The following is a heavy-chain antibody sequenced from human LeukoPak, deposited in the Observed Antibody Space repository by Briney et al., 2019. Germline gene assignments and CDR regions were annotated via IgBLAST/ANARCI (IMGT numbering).Heavy chain of an antibody. V-gene: IGHV1-8*01. CDR1: GYTFTSYD. CDR2: MNPNSGNT. J-gene: IGHJ6*02. CDR3: ARGGGTDCSSTSCYFRYYYGMDV. D-gene: IGHD2-2*01. Sequence: ASVKVSCKASGYTFTSYDINWVRQATGQGLEWMGWMNPNSGNTGHAQKFQGRVTMTRNTSISTAYMELSSLRSEDTAVYYCARGGGTDCSSTSCYFRYYYGMDVWGQGTTVTVSS.